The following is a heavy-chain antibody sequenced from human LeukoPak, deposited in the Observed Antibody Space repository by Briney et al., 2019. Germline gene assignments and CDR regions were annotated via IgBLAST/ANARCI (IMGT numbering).Heavy chain of an antibody. CDR1: GFTFSSYA. Sequence: DPGGSLRPSCAASGFTFSSYAMSWVRQAPGKGLEWVSAISGSGGSTYYADSVKGRFTISRDNSKNTLYLQMNSLRAEDTAVYYCAVYYGSVMGAFDIWGQGTMVTVSS. J-gene: IGHJ3*02. V-gene: IGHV3-23*01. CDR2: ISGSGGST. CDR3: AVYYGSVMGAFDI. D-gene: IGHD3-10*01.